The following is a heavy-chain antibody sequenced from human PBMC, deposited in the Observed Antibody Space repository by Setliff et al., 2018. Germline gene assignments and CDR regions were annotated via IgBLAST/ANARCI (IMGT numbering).Heavy chain of an antibody. V-gene: IGHV4-39*07. CDR3: ARGGGGKPFDY. CDR1: GDSISTSSYY. CDR2: IYYRGST. Sequence: PSETLSLTCSASGDSISTSSYYWGWIRQPPGKGLEWIGSIYYRGSTYHNPSLKSRVTVSVDTSKNQFSLKLSSVTAADTAVYYCARGGGGKPFDYWGQGTLVTVSS. J-gene: IGHJ4*02. D-gene: IGHD2-15*01.